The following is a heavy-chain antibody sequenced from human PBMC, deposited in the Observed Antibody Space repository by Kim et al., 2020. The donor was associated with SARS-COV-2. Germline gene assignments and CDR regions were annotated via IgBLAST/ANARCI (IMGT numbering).Heavy chain of an antibody. Sequence: LSLTCAASGFTFSSYSMNWVRQAPGKGLEWVSSISSSSSYIYYADSVKGRFTISRDNAKNSLYLQLNSLRAEDTAVYYCARDSSSSSDNWFDPWGQG. D-gene: IGHD6-6*01. J-gene: IGHJ5*02. CDR3: ARDSSSSSDNWFDP. CDR1: GFTFSSYS. V-gene: IGHV3-21*01. CDR2: ISSSSSYI.